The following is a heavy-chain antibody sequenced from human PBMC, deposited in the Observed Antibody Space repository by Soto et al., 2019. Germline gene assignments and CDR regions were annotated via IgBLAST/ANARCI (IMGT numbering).Heavy chain of an antibody. D-gene: IGHD6-13*01. V-gene: IGHV3-23*01. CDR2: ITRSGDST. J-gene: IGHJ4*02. CDR3: ARGGISSTGLDY. CDR1: GFTFSTYD. Sequence: EVQLLESGGGLVQPGGSLRLSCAASGFTFSTYDMTWVRQAPGKGLEWVSSITRSGDSTFHEDSVKGRFTISRDNSKNTLFLQMTSLRAEDTAIYTCARGGISSTGLDYWGQGTLVIVSS.